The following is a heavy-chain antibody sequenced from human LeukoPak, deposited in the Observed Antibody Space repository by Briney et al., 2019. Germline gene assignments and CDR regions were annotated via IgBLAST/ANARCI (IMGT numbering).Heavy chain of an antibody. Sequence: SVKVSCKASGGTFRSYAISWVRQAPGQGLEWMGRIIPIFGTANYAQKFQGRVTITTDESTSTAYMELSSPRSEDTAVYYCASGGYDYVWGSYIDYWGQGTLVTVSS. CDR3: ASGGYDYVWGSYIDY. D-gene: IGHD3-16*01. CDR2: IIPIFGTA. J-gene: IGHJ4*02. CDR1: GGTFRSYA. V-gene: IGHV1-69*05.